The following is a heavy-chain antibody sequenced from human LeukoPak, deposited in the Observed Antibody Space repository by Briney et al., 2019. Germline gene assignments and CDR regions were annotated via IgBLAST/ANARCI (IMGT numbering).Heavy chain of an antibody. J-gene: IGHJ4*02. CDR2: ISSSSSYI. CDR1: GFTFSSYS. V-gene: IGHV3-21*01. CDR3: ARDLTGGYFDY. D-gene: IGHD2-8*02. Sequence: GGSLRLSCAASGFTFSSYSMNWVRQAPGKGLEWVSPISSSSSYIYYADSVKGRFTISRDNAKNSLYLQMNSLRAEDTAVYYCARDLTGGYFDYWGQGTLVTVSS.